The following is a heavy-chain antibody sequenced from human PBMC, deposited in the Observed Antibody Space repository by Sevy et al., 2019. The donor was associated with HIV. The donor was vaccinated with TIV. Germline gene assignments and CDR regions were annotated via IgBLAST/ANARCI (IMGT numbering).Heavy chain of an antibody. J-gene: IGHJ5*02. CDR1: GFTFSDYY. V-gene: IGHV3-11*01. Sequence: GGSLRLSCAASGFTFSDYYMSWIRQAPGKGLEWVSYISSSGNTIYYADSVKGRFTISRDNAKNSLYLQMNSLRAEDTADYYCARDVVLVPAAIWFDPWGQGTLVTVSS. CDR2: ISSSGNTI. CDR3: ARDVVLVPAAIWFDP. D-gene: IGHD2-2*01.